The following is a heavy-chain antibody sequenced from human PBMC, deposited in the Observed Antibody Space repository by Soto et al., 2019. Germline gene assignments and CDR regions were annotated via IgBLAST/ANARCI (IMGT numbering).Heavy chain of an antibody. V-gene: IGHV4-31*03. D-gene: IGHD6-13*01. CDR2: IYYSGST. CDR3: ARVVGIAAEVFGFGGKNWFAP. CDR1: GGSISSGGYY. Sequence: SETLSLTCTVSGGSISSGGYYWSWIRQHPGKGREWIGYIYYSGSTYYNPSLKSRVTISVDTSKNQFSLKLSSVTAADTAVYYCARVVGIAAEVFGFGGKNWFAPWGQGTLVTVSS. J-gene: IGHJ5*02.